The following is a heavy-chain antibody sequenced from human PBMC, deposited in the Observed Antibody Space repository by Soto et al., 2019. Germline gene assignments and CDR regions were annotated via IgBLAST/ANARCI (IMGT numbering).Heavy chain of an antibody. D-gene: IGHD2-2*01. CDR1: GFSVSDNY. V-gene: IGHV3-66*01. Sequence: EDQLVESGGGLVQPGGSLRLSCAPFGFSVSDNYMAWVRQPPGKGLEWVSVIASDGSTYHADSMKGRFIASRDTTQNRLYLQMNNLRVEDTALYYCARDTHSTWRADWWGQGPLVTVAS. J-gene: IGHJ4*02. CDR2: IASDGST. CDR3: ARDTHSTWRADW.